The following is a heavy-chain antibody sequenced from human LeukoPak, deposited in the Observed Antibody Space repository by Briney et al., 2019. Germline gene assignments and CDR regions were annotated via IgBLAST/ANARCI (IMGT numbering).Heavy chain of an antibody. CDR2: ISYDGSNK. D-gene: IGHD2-15*01. J-gene: IGHJ4*02. V-gene: IGHV3-30-3*01. Sequence: GGSLRLSCAASGFTFSSYAVHWVRQAPGKGLEWVAVISYDGSNKYYADSVKGRFTISRDNSKNTLYLQMNSLRAEDTAVYYCARVVLSQADYWGQGTLVTVSS. CDR3: ARVVLSQADY. CDR1: GFTFSSYA.